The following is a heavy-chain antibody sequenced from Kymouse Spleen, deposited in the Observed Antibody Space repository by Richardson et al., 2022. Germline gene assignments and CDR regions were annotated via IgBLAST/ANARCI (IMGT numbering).Heavy chain of an antibody. CDR3: ARPPVTPDAFDI. CDR1: GGSISSSSYY. CDR2: IYYSGST. Sequence: QLQLQESGPGLVKPSETLSLTCTVSGGSISSSSYYWGWIRQPPGKGLEWIGSIYYSGSTYYNPSLKSRVTISVDTSKNQFSLKLSSVTAADTAVYYCARPPVTPDAFDIWGQGTMVTVSS. D-gene: IGHD4-11,IGHD4-11*01,IGHD4-23*01. V-gene: IGHV4-39*01. J-gene: IGHJ3*02.